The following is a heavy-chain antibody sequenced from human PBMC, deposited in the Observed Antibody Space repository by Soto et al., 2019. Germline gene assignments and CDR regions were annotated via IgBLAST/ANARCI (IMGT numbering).Heavy chain of an antibody. J-gene: IGHJ4*02. Sequence: SETLSLTCVVSGGSISSGGYSWSWIRQPPGKGLEWIGYIYHSGSTYYNPSLKSRVTISVDTSKNQFSLKLTSVNTADTAIYYCTRGGDPHKTGHWGQGTLVTVSS. CDR1: GGSISSGGYS. CDR3: TRGGDPHKTGH. CDR2: IYHSGST. D-gene: IGHD2-21*01. V-gene: IGHV4-30-2*02.